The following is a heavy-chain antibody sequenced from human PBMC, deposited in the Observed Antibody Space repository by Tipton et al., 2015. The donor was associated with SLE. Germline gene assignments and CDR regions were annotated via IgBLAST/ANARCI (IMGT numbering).Heavy chain of an antibody. J-gene: IGHJ4*02. CDR1: GFTFSSYG. CDR3: AREGGRYYYDSSGWY. Sequence: SLRLSCAASGFTFSSYGMRWVRQAPGKGLEWVANIKQDGSEKYYVDSVKGRFTISRGNSKKTLYLQMNSLRAEDTAVYYCAREGGRYYYDSSGWYWGQGTLVTVSS. V-gene: IGHV3-7*01. D-gene: IGHD3-22*01. CDR2: IKQDGSEK.